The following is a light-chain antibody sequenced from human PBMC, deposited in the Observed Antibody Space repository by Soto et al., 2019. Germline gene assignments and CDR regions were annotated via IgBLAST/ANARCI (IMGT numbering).Light chain of an antibody. CDR1: NIGSKN. J-gene: IGLJ2*01. Sequence: SYELTQPLSVSVALGQTARIICGGNNIGSKNVHWYQQQPGQAPVVVIYRDINRPSGIPERFSGSNSGNTATLTISRAQAGDEADYYCQVWDSRTVVFGGGTKVTVL. CDR2: RDI. CDR3: QVWDSRTVV. V-gene: IGLV3-9*01.